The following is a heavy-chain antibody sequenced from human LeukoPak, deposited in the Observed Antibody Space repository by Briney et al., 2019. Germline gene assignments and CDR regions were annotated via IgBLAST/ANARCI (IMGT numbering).Heavy chain of an antibody. J-gene: IGHJ6*02. CDR3: ARCYTYGTTWFGGLDV. CDR2: TGVSGS. CDR1: GFSFSSNV. Sequence: GGSLRLSCAASGFSFSSNVMIWVRQVLGKGLEWVSTTGVSGSYYADSVKGRFTISRDNSKNTLYLQMNSLRAEDTAVYYCARCYTYGTTWFGGLDVWGQGTTVTVSS. D-gene: IGHD3-10*01. V-gene: IGHV3-23*01.